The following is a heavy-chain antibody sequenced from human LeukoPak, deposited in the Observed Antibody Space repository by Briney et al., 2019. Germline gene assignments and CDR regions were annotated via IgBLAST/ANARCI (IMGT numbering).Heavy chain of an antibody. D-gene: IGHD3-22*01. J-gene: IGHJ4*02. V-gene: IGHV3-21*04. CDR1: GFTFSSYS. CDR3: AKDITMIVVVPDY. CDR2: ISSSSSYI. Sequence: KPGGSLRLSCAASGFTFSSYSMNWVRQAPGKGLEWVSSISSSSSYIYYADSVKGRFTISRDNAKNSLYLQMNSLRAEDTAVYYCAKDITMIVVVPDYWGQGTLVTVSS.